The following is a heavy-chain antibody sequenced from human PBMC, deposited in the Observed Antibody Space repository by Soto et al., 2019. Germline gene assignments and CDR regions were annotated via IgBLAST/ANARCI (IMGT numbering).Heavy chain of an antibody. V-gene: IGHV1-69*02. CDR1: GGTFSSYT. J-gene: IGHJ4*02. CDR3: ARGDLPPFHY. D-gene: IGHD3-10*01. Sequence: SVKVSCKASGGTFSSYTISWVRQAPGQGLEWMGRIIPILGITNYAQKFQGRVTITRDKSTSTAYMELSSLRSEDTAVYYCARGDLPPFHYWGQGPLVTSPQ. CDR2: IIPILGIT.